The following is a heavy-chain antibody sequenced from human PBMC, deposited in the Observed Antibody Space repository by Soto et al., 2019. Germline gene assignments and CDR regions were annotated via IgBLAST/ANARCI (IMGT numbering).Heavy chain of an antibody. D-gene: IGHD2-15*01. Sequence: QVQLVQSGAEVKKPGASVKVSCKASGYTFTSYYMHWVRQAPGQGLEWMGIINPSGGSTSYAQKFQGRVTMTRDTPTSTVYMELSSLRSEDTAVYYCATGGVVAATPWRVVDYWGQGTLVTVSS. CDR3: ATGGVVAATPWRVVDY. CDR1: GYTFTSYY. V-gene: IGHV1-46*01. J-gene: IGHJ4*02. CDR2: INPSGGST.